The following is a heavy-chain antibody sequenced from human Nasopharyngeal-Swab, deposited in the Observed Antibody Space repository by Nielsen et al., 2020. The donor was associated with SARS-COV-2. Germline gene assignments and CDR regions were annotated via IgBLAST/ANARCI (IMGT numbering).Heavy chain of an antibody. D-gene: IGHD5-24*01. CDR3: ARAVEMAAILDY. CDR2: MNPNSGNT. CDR1: GYTFTSYD. J-gene: IGHJ4*02. V-gene: IGHV1-8*03. Sequence: ASVKVSCKASGYTFTSYDINWVRQATGQGLEWMGWMNPNSGNTGYAQKFQGRVTITRNTSISTAYMELSSLRSEDTAVYYCARAVEMAAILDYWGQGTLVTVSS.